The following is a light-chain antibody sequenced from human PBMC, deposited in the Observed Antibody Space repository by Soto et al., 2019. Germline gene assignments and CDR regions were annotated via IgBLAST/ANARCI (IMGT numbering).Light chain of an antibody. CDR1: SSDVGGYNY. CDR2: DVS. V-gene: IGLV2-14*01. Sequence: QSALTQPASVSGSPGQSITISCTGTSSDVGGYNYVSWYQQQPGKAPKLMIYDVSNRPSGVSNRFSGSKSGNTASLTLSGLQAEDEADYYCSSYTSSSTLPYVFGTGTKLTVL. CDR3: SSYTSSSTLPYV. J-gene: IGLJ1*01.